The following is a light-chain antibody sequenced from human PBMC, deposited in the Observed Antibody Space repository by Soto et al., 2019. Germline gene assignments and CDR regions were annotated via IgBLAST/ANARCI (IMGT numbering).Light chain of an antibody. CDR3: QQRRPWPLLS. V-gene: IGKV3-11*01. CDR2: DAS. CDR1: QTVSWY. J-gene: IGKJ4*02. Sequence: VLIQSPATLSLSPGERATLSCRASQTVSWYLAWVQQKSGQPPRLLIYDASNRGTGLPARFSDSESGTDYPHTTSSLEPEDFAVYYRQQRRPWPLLSFGGGTKVEI.